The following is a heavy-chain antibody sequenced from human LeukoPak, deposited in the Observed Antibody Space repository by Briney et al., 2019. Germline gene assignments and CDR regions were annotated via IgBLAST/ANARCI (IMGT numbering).Heavy chain of an antibody. V-gene: IGHV3-30*04. J-gene: IGHJ4*02. CDR1: GFNFSHYS. D-gene: IGHD2-2*01. CDR3: AREMIPSFNSDY. Sequence: GGSLRLSCAASGFNFSHYSMHWVRQAPGKGLEWVTVISYDGDKQYYTDYVKGRFTFSRDNSKNTLYLQMNSLTPEDTAVYYCAREMIPSFNSDYWGQGALVTVSS. CDR2: ISYDGDKQ.